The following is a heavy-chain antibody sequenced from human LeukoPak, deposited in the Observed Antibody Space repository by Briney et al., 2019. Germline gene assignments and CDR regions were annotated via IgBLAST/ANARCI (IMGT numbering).Heavy chain of an antibody. CDR1: GLTFSSYA. V-gene: IGHV3-23*01. CDR3: AKVVSPRYYYYYGMDV. CDR2: ISGSGGST. J-gene: IGHJ6*02. Sequence: GGSLRLSCAASGLTFSSYAMSWVRQAPGKGLEWVSAISGSGGSTYYADSVKGRFTISRDNSKNTLYLQMNSLRAEDTAVYYCAKVVSPRYYYYYGMDVWGQGTTVTVSS.